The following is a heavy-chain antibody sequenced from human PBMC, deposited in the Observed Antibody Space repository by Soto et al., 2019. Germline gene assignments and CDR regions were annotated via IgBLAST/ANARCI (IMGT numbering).Heavy chain of an antibody. J-gene: IGHJ4*02. D-gene: IGHD3-10*01. CDR2: VSYDGSNQ. Sequence: QVQLVESGGGVVQPGRSLRLSCAASGFSFSNYGMHWVRQAPGKGLEWVAVVSYDGSNQYYADSVKGRFTISRDNSKNTMDLEMNRLRGEGTAVYFWGRNFGPGSFDCRAQGTLVTVSS. V-gene: IGHV3-30*03. CDR1: GFSFSNYG. CDR3: GRNFGPGSFDC.